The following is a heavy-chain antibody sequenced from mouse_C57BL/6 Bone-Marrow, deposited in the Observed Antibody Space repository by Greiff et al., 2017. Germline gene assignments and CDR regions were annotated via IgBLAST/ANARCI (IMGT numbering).Heavy chain of an antibody. CDR1: GFTFSSYG. CDR2: ISSGGSYT. V-gene: IGHV5-6*01. J-gene: IGHJ3*01. Sequence: EVQLVESGGDLVKPGGSLKLSCAASGFTFSSYGMSWVRQTPDKRLEWVATISSGGSYTYYPDSVKGRFTISRDNAKNTLYLQMSSLKSENTAMDYCARPFRGFAYWGQGTMVTVSA. CDR3: ARPFRGFAY.